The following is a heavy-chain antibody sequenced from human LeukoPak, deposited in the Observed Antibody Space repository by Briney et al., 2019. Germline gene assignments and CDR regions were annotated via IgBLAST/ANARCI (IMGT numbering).Heavy chain of an antibody. CDR2: ISAYNGNT. CDR3: ARDGEAYSSGLYYYYMDV. Sequence: ASVKVSCKASGYTFTSYGISWVRQAPGQGLEWMGWISAYNGNTNYAQKLQGRVTMTTDTSTSTAYMELRSLRSDDTAVYYCARDGEAYSSGLYYYYMDVWGKGTTVTISS. V-gene: IGHV1-18*01. J-gene: IGHJ6*03. CDR1: GYTFTSYG. D-gene: IGHD6-19*01.